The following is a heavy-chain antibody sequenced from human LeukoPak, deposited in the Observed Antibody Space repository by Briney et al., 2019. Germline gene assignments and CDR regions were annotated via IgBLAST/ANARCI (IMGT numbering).Heavy chain of an antibody. CDR2: ISGSADST. CDR1: GFTFSNCA. V-gene: IGHV3-23*01. D-gene: IGHD2-15*01. Sequence: PGGSLRLSCAASGFTFSNCAMSWVRQAPGKGLEWVSTISGSADSTHDADSVRGRFTISRDNSKNTLYLQMNSLRAEDTAVYYCAKRGPDCSGGSCYSRYFDYWGQGTLVTVSS. CDR3: AKRGPDCSGGSCYSRYFDY. J-gene: IGHJ4*02.